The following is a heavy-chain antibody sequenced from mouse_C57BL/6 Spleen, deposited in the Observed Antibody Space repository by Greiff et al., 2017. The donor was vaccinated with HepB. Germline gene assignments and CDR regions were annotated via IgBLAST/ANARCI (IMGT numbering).Heavy chain of an antibody. CDR1: GFTFSDYG. J-gene: IGHJ4*01. D-gene: IGHD1-1*01. CDR3: ARGDSITTVPFYAMDY. Sequence: EVMLVESGGGLVKPGGSLKLSCAASGFTFSDYGMHWVRQAPEKGLEWVAYISSGSSTIYYADTVKGRFTISRDNAKNTLFLQMTSLRSEDTAMYYCARGDSITTVPFYAMDYWGQGTSVTVSS. CDR2: ISSGSSTI. V-gene: IGHV5-17*01.